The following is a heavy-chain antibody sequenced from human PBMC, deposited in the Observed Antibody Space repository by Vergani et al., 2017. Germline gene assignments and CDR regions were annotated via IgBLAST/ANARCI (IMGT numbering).Heavy chain of an antibody. Sequence: QVQLQESGPGLVKSSETLSLTCSVSFDSIRNLYCNWIRQPPGKGLEWIGSIHYSGSTYYNPSLKSRVTISIDTSKNQFSLKLSSVTAADTAVYYCAKTQYYYGSGRATFDYWGQGILVTVSS. D-gene: IGHD3-10*01. CDR2: IHYSGST. V-gene: IGHV4-59*08. CDR3: AKTQYYYGSGRATFDY. J-gene: IGHJ4*02. CDR1: FDSIRNLY.